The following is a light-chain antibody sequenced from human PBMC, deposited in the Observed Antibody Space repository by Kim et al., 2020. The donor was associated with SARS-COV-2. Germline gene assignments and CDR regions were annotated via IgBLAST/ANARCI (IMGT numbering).Light chain of an antibody. Sequence: EIVMTQSPATLSVSPGERATLSCRASQSVGSNLAWYQQKPGQAPRLLIYGASSGATGLPARFSGSGSGTELTLTISSLQSEDFAVYYWQEYNNWKYTFGQGTKLE. V-gene: IGKV3-15*01. CDR1: QSVGSN. J-gene: IGKJ2*01. CDR2: GAS. CDR3: QEYNNWKYT.